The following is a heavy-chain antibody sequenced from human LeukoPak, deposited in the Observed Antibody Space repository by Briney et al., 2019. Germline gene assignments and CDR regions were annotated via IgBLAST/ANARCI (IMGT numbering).Heavy chain of an antibody. D-gene: IGHD1-26*01. CDR1: GGSISSSTYY. Sequence: SETLSLTCTVSGGSISSSTYYWGWIRQPPGKGLEWIGSIYHSGSTYYNPSLKSRVTISVDTSKNQFSLKLSSVTAADTAVYYCARDRLSIGGIDYWGQGTLVTVSS. CDR2: IYHSGST. J-gene: IGHJ4*02. CDR3: ARDRLSIGGIDY. V-gene: IGHV4-39*07.